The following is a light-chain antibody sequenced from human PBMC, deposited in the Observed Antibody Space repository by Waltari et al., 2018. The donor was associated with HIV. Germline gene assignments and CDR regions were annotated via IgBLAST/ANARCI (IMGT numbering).Light chain of an antibody. CDR3: SSYAGSNNFL. Sequence: QSALTQPPSASGSPGQSVPFPSPGPRSDVGGSTYVSWYQQHPGKAPKLMIYEVSKRPSGVPDRFSDSKSGNTASLTVSGLQAEDEADYYCSSYAGSNNFLFGGGTKLTVL. J-gene: IGLJ2*01. CDR1: RSDVGGSTY. CDR2: EVS. V-gene: IGLV2-8*01.